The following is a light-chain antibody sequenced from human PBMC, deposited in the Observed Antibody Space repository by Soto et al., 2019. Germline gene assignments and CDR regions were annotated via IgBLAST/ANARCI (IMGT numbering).Light chain of an antibody. CDR1: SSDVGGYNY. CDR3: SSYTITNTLV. Sequence: QSALTQPASVSGSPGQSITISCTGSSSDVGGYNYVSWYQHHPGKAPKLMIYDVSNRPSGVSNRFSGSKSGNTASLTISGLQAEDEADYYCSSYTITNTLVFGAGTKLTVL. V-gene: IGLV2-14*01. J-gene: IGLJ3*02. CDR2: DVS.